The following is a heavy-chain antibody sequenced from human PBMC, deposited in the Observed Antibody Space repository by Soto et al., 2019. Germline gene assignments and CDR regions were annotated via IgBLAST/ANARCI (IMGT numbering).Heavy chain of an antibody. J-gene: IGHJ5*02. CDR3: ASLRLYSDFWSPRDWFDP. Sequence: PSETLSLTCAVYGGSFSGYYWSWIRQPPGKGLEWIGEINHSGSTNYNPSLKSRVTISVDTSKNQFSLKLSSVTAADTAVYYCASLRLYSDFWSPRDWFDPWGQGTLVTVSS. V-gene: IGHV4-34*01. CDR2: INHSGST. D-gene: IGHD3-3*01. CDR1: GGSFSGYY.